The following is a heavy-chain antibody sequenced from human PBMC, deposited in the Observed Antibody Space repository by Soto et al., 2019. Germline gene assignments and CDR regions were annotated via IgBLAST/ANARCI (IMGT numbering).Heavy chain of an antibody. CDR1: GFTFSSYG. V-gene: IGHV3-30*18. J-gene: IGHJ4*02. D-gene: IGHD6-13*01. CDR2: ISCDGSNK. Sequence: QVQLVESGGGVVQPGRSLRLSCAASGFTFSSYGMHWVRQAPGKGLEWVAVISCDGSNKYYADSVKGRFTISRDNSKNTLYLQMNSLRAEDTAVYYCAKDIEAAAGPDYWGQGTLVTVSS. CDR3: AKDIEAAAGPDY.